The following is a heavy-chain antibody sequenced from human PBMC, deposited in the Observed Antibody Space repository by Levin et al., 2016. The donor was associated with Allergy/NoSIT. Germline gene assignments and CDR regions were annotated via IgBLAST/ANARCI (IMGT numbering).Heavy chain of an antibody. CDR2: INHTGST. D-gene: IGHD3-22*01. Sequence: SETLSLTCAVYGGSFSGYYWSWIRQPPGKGLEWIGEINHTGSTNYNPSLKSRVTISVDTSKNQFSLKLSSVTAADTAVYYCARRIYYYDSSGYYFGLYYFDYWGQGTLVTVSS. V-gene: IGHV4-34*01. J-gene: IGHJ4*02. CDR3: ARRIYYYDSSGYYFGLYYFDY. CDR1: GGSFSGYY.